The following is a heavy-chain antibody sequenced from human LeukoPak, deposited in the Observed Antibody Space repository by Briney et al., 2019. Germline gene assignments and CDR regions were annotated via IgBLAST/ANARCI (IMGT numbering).Heavy chain of an antibody. Sequence: GGSLRLSCAASGFTLSSYEMNWFRQAPGKGLEWVSYISSSGSTIYYADSVKGRFTISRDNSRSTLFLQMNSLRGEDTAIYYCATYRQVMLPFEAWGQGTLVTVSS. CDR3: ATYRQVMLPFEA. CDR2: ISSSGSTI. V-gene: IGHV3-48*03. D-gene: IGHD5-18*01. J-gene: IGHJ5*02. CDR1: GFTLSSYE.